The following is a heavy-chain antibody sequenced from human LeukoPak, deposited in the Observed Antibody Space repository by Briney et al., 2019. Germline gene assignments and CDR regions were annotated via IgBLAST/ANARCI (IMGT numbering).Heavy chain of an antibody. CDR1: GFTFSSYG. CDR3: AKDLKQQLVSYYYYYGMDV. CDR2: ISYDGSNK. V-gene: IGHV3-30*18. Sequence: PGGSLRLSCAASGFTFSSYGMHWVRQAPGKGLEWVAVISYDGSNKYYADSVKGRFTISRDNSKNTLYLQMNSLGAEDTAVYYCAKDLKQQLVSYYYYYGMDVWGQGTTVTVSS. J-gene: IGHJ6*02. D-gene: IGHD6-13*01.